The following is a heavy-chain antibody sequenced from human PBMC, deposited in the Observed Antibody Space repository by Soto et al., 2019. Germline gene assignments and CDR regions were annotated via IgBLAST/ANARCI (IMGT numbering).Heavy chain of an antibody. CDR1: GGTFSSYA. D-gene: IGHD2-2*01. CDR3: ARSQGSSTSLDIYYYYYYGMDV. J-gene: IGHJ6*02. Sequence: QVQLVQSGAEVKKPGSSVKVSCKASGGTFSSYAISWVRQAPGQGLEWMGGIIPISGTANYAQKFQGRVTITADESTITAYMELSSRRSEDTAVYYCARSQGSSTSLDIYYYYYYGMDVWGQGTTVTVSS. V-gene: IGHV1-69*01. CDR2: IIPISGTA.